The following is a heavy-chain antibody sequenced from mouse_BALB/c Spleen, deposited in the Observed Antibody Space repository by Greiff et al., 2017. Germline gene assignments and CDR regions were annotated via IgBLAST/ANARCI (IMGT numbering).Heavy chain of an antibody. Sequence: QVQLQQSGAELVRPGSSVKISCKASGYAFSSYWMNWVKQRPGQGLEWIGQIYPGDGDTNYNGKFKGKATLTADKSSSTAYMQLSSLTSEDSAVYFCARRDYYGSSLDYWGQGTTLTVSS. CDR3: ARRDYYGSSLDY. D-gene: IGHD1-1*01. J-gene: IGHJ2*01. CDR1: GYAFSSYW. V-gene: IGHV1-80*01. CDR2: IYPGDGDT.